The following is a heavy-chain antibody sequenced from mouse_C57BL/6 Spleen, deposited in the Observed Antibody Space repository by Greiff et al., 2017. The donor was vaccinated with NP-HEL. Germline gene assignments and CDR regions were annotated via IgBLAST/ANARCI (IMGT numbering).Heavy chain of an antibody. CDR3: ARDPYYGSSNYYAMDY. D-gene: IGHD1-1*01. Sequence: EVKLVESGGGLVKPGGSLKLSCAASGFTFSSYAMSWVRQTPEKRLEWVATISDGGSYTYYPDNVKGRFTISRDNAKNNLYLQMSHLKSEDTAMYYCARDPYYGSSNYYAMDYWGQGTSVTVSS. V-gene: IGHV5-4*01. J-gene: IGHJ4*01. CDR1: GFTFSSYA. CDR2: ISDGGSYT.